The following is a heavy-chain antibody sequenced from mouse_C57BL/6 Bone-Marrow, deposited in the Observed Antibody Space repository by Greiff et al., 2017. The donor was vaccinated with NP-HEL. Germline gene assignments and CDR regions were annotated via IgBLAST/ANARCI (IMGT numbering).Heavy chain of an antibody. Sequence: QVQLKQPGAELVRPGSSVKLSCKASGYTFTSYWMHWVKQRPIQGLEWIGNIDPSDSDTHYNQKFKDKATLTVDKSSSTAYMQLSSLTSEDSAVYYCSRMDGNYEDWYFDVWGTGTTVTVSS. V-gene: IGHV1-52*01. D-gene: IGHD2-1*01. CDR3: SRMDGNYEDWYFDV. CDR2: IDPSDSDT. CDR1: GYTFTSYW. J-gene: IGHJ1*03.